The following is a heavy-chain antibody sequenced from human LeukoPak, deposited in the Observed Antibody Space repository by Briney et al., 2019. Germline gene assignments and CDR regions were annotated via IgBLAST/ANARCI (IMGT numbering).Heavy chain of an antibody. J-gene: IGHJ4*02. CDR3: ARGVDTAFDY. Sequence: SEALSLTCAAYGWSFSGYYLSWIRQPPGKGLEWIGEINHSGSTNYYPYPKSRVIMSVDTKKTQFPLKLSSVTEADTAVYYGARGVDTAFDYWGQGTLVTVSS. CDR1: GWSFSGYY. V-gene: IGHV4-34*01. CDR2: INHSGST. D-gene: IGHD5-18*01.